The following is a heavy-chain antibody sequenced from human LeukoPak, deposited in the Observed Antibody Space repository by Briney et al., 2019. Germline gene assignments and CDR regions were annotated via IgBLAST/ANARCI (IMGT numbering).Heavy chain of an antibody. D-gene: IGHD3-9*01. CDR3: AKNYDFLTGYAN. CDR2: VNPSSGVT. J-gene: IGHJ4*02. CDR1: GYTFTTYD. V-gene: IGHV1-8*01. Sequence: GASVKVSCKAFGYTFTTYDINWVRQATGQWLEWMGWVNPSSGVTRYAQKFQGRVTMTRNTSISTAYMELSSLRSEDTAVYYCAKNYDFLTGYANWGQGTLVTVSP.